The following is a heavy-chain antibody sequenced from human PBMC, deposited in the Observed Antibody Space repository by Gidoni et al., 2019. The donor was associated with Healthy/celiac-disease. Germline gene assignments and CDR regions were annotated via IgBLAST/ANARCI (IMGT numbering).Heavy chain of an antibody. J-gene: IGHJ4*02. Sequence: QLQLQESGPGLGKPPEDRSLTRPVSGGSFSSSSYDLGWIRQPPGKGLEWVGGIYYSGVTYYSPSLKSRVTISVDTSKNQFSLKLSSVTAADTAVYYCARRVAYYFDYWGQGTLVTVSS. V-gene: IGHV4-39*01. CDR1: GGSFSSSSYD. D-gene: IGHD2-15*01. CDR2: IYYSGVT. CDR3: ARRVAYYFDY.